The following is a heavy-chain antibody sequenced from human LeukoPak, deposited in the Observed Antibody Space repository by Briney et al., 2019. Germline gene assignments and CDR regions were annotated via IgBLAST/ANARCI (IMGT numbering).Heavy chain of an antibody. Sequence: GGSLRLSCAASGFTFSSYSMNWARQAPGKGLEWVSSISSSSSYIYYADSVKGRFTISRDNAKNSLYLQMNSLRAEDTAVYYCARKVATTMVRGGRRGWFDPWGQGTLVTVSS. J-gene: IGHJ5*02. D-gene: IGHD3-10*01. V-gene: IGHV3-21*01. CDR2: ISSSSSYI. CDR1: GFTFSSYS. CDR3: ARKVATTMVRGGRRGWFDP.